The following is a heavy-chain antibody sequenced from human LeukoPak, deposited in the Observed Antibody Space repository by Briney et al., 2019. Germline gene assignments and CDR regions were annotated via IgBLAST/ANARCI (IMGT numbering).Heavy chain of an antibody. D-gene: IGHD5-24*01. CDR1: GGSISGSSHY. Sequence: PSETLSLTCTVSGGSISGSSHYWAWIRQPPGKGLEWIGHFYYGGSTYYNPSLKSRVTISVDTSKNQFSVKLTSVTAADTAVYYCARGVLDGYNKDYYYYGMDVWGQGTTVTVSS. V-gene: IGHV4-39*07. J-gene: IGHJ6*02. CDR2: FYYGGST. CDR3: ARGVLDGYNKDYYYYGMDV.